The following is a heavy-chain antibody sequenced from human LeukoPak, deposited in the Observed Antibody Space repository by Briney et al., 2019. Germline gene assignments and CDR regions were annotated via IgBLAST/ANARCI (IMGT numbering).Heavy chain of an antibody. J-gene: IGHJ4*02. D-gene: IGHD3-22*01. CDR3: ARVYSSGYYPYSDY. CDR2: IYHSGST. V-gene: IGHV4-4*02. CDR1: GGSISSSNW. Sequence: SGTLSLTCAVSGGSISSSNWWSWVRQPPGKGLEWIGEIYHSGSTNYNPSLKSRVTISVDKSKNQFSLKLSSVIAADTAVYYCARVYSSGYYPYSDYWGQGTLVTVSS.